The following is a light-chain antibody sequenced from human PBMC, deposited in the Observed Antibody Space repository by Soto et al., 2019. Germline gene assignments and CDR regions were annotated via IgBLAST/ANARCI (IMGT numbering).Light chain of an antibody. Sequence: DIQMTQSPYSQSAVVGDRVTISCRASQNIGKYLNWYQQKPGKAPNLLIYAASSLQSGVPPRFSGSGSGTDFTLTISSLQPEDFATYYCEQSYATPYTFGQGTKLEIK. CDR3: EQSYATPYT. V-gene: IGKV1-39*01. J-gene: IGKJ2*01. CDR1: QNIGKY. CDR2: AAS.